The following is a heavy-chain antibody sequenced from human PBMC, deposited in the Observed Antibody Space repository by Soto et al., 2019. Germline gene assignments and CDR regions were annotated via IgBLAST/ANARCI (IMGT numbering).Heavy chain of an antibody. CDR2: INHSGRT. D-gene: IGHD1-1*01. V-gene: IGHV4-34*01. J-gene: IGHJ4*02. CDR3: ARGYANDRAVTVSHALFDY. Sequence: SETLSLTFAVYGASFSGYYWTWIRQPPGKGLEWIGVINHSGRTNYNPSLKSRVTISVDTSKNQFSLKLSSVTAADTAVYYCARGYANDRAVTVSHALFDYWGQGTLVTVSS. CDR1: GASFSGYY.